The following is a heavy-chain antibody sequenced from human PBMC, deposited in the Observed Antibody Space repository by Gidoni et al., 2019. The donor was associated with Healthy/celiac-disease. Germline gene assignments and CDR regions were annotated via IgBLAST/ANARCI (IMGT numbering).Heavy chain of an antibody. D-gene: IGHD1-26*01. V-gene: IGHV3-11*06. Sequence: QVQLVESGGGLVKPGGSLRLSCAASGFTFRDYYMSWIRQAPGKGLEWVSYISSSSSYTNYADSVKGRFTISRDNAKNSLYLQMNSLRAEDTAVYYCARDSPVEGWELLSGPDYWGQGTLVTVSS. CDR3: ARDSPVEGWELLSGPDY. CDR2: ISSSSSYT. CDR1: GFTFRDYY. J-gene: IGHJ4*02.